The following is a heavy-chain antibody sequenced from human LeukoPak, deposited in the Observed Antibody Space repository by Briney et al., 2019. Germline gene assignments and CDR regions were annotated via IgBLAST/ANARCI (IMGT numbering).Heavy chain of an antibody. CDR3: AHGAMYQLDY. CDR2: IIGGGGST. J-gene: IGHJ4*02. CDR1: GFTVSGNY. D-gene: IGHD2-2*01. V-gene: IGHV3-23*01. Sequence: GGSLRLSCAASGFTVSGNYMSWVRQAPGKGLEWVSGIIGGGGSTYYADSVKGRFTISGDNSRNTLFLQMNSLRAEDTAVYYCAHGAMYQLDYWGQGTLVTVSS.